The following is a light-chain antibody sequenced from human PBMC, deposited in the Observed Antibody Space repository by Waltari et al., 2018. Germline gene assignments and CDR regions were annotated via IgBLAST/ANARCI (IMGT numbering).Light chain of an antibody. J-gene: IGLJ2*01. CDR3: QVWDSGSDHVV. CDR1: SVGSQS. Sequence: SYVLTQPPSVSVAPGQTARITCGGNSVGSQSVQWYRQRPGQAPVLVVSDDSDRPSGIPERFSGSASGNTATLTISGVEAGDEADYYCQVWDSGSDHVVFGGGTKLTVL. CDR2: DDS. V-gene: IGLV3-21*02.